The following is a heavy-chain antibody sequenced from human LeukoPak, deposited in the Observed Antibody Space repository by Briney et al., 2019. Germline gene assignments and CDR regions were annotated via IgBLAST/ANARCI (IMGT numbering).Heavy chain of an antibody. J-gene: IGHJ4*02. V-gene: IGHV3-23*01. Sequence: PGGSLRLSCAASGFTFSSYAMSWVRQAPGKGLEWVSAISGSGVTAYYADSVKGRFTISRDNSKNTLYLQMNSLRAEDTAVYYCAKDQGLLWFGEFDYWGQGTLVTVSS. CDR2: ISGSGVTA. CDR1: GFTFSSYA. CDR3: AKDQGLLWFGEFDY. D-gene: IGHD3-10*01.